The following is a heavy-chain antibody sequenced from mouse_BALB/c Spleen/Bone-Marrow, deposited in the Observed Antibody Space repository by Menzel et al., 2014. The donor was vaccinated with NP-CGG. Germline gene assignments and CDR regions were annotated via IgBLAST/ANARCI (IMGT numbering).Heavy chain of an antibody. D-gene: IGHD2-14*01. CDR3: ARRTLYRYDAGAMDY. Sequence: EVKLVESGGGLVKPGGSLKLSCAASGFTFSSYAMSWVRQTPEKRLEWVATISSGGSYTYYPDSVKGRFTISRDNAKNTLSLQMSSLRSEDTAMYYCARRTLYRYDAGAMDYWGQGTSVTVSS. J-gene: IGHJ4*01. CDR1: GFTFSSYA. V-gene: IGHV5-9-3*01. CDR2: ISSGGSYT.